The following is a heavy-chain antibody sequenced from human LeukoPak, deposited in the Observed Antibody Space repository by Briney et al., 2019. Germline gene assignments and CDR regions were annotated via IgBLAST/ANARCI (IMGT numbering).Heavy chain of an antibody. CDR1: GFTYSSYA. Sequence: GGSLRLSCAASGFTYSSYAMSWVRQAPGKGLEWVSAISGSGGSTYYADSVKGRFTISRDNSKNTLYLQMNSLRAEDTAVYYCAKDARYYYDSSGYYYGYWGQGTLVTVSS. V-gene: IGHV3-23*01. J-gene: IGHJ4*02. CDR3: AKDARYYYDSSGYYYGY. CDR2: ISGSGGST. D-gene: IGHD3-22*01.